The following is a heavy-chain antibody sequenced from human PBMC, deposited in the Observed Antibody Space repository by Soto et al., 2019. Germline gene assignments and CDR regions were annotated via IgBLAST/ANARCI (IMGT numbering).Heavy chain of an antibody. J-gene: IGHJ4*02. CDR3: ARPHYYDGSGYYWDY. Sequence: QVQLVESGGGVVQPGRSLRLSCVASGFTFSSYGMHWVRQAPGKGLEWVAVIWYDGSNKYYADSVKGRFTISRDNSKNMLYLQMNSLRAEDTAVYYCARPHYYDGSGYYWDYWGQGTLVTVSS. CDR1: GFTFSSYG. V-gene: IGHV3-33*01. CDR2: IWYDGSNK. D-gene: IGHD3-22*01.